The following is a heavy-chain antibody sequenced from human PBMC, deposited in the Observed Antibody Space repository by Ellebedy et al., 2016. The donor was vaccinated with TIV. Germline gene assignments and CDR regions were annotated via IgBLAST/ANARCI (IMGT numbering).Heavy chain of an antibody. Sequence: AASVKVSCKASGYTFTSYGISWVRQAPGQGLEWMGWISAYNGNTNYAQKFQGRVTITADKSTSKAYMELSSLRSEDPAVYYCARVRGVGASYWYFDLWGQGTLVTVSS. V-gene: IGHV1-18*01. CDR3: ARVRGVGASYWYFDL. J-gene: IGHJ2*01. CDR1: GYTFTSYG. D-gene: IGHD1-26*01. CDR2: ISAYNGNT.